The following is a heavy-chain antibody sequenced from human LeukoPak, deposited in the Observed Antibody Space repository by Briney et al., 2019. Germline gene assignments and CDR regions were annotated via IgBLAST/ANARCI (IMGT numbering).Heavy chain of an antibody. Sequence: GGSLRLSCAASGFIFRNYAMRWVRQAPGKGLEWVSAITGSGDTTYYTDSVKGRFTISRDNSKNTLYVEMNTLRAEDTAVYYCAKWGDYDILTGYYVSDFWGQGTLVTVSS. V-gene: IGHV3-23*01. CDR3: AKWGDYDILTGYYVSDF. CDR1: GFIFRNYA. CDR2: ITGSGDTT. J-gene: IGHJ4*02. D-gene: IGHD3-9*01.